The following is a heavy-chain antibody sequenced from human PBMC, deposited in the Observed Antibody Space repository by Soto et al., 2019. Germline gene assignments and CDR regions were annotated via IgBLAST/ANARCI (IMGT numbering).Heavy chain of an antibody. Sequence: PSETLSLTCTVSGGSISSYYWSWIRQPPGKGLEWIGYIYYSGSTNYNPSLKSRVTISVDTSKNQFSLKLSSVTAADTAVYYCARLSIAARPTGEDYWGQGTLVTVPQ. CDR1: GGSISSYY. D-gene: IGHD6-6*01. CDR2: IYYSGST. CDR3: ARLSIAARPTGEDY. J-gene: IGHJ4*02. V-gene: IGHV4-59*08.